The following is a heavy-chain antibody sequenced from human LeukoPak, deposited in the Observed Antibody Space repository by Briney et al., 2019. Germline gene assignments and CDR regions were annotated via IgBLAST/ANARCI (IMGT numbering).Heavy chain of an antibody. J-gene: IGHJ6*03. Sequence: SETLSLTCAVYGGSFSGYYWSWIRQPPGKGLEWIGEINHSGSTNYNPSLKSRVTISVDTSKNQFSLKLSSVTAADTAVYYCAKESYYYYYMDVWGKGTTVTVSS. CDR3: AKESYYYYYMDV. CDR2: INHSGST. CDR1: GGSFSGYY. V-gene: IGHV4-34*01.